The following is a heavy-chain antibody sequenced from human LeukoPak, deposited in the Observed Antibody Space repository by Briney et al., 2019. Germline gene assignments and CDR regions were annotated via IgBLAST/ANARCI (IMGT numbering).Heavy chain of an antibody. J-gene: IGHJ3*02. CDR3: ARDGMATEDAFDI. CDR2: INHSGST. Sequence: PSETLSLTCAVYGGSFSGYYWSWIRQPPGKGLEWIGEINHSGSTNYNPSLKSRVTISVDTSKNQFSLKLSSVTAADTAVYYCARDGMATEDAFDIWGQRTMVTVSS. D-gene: IGHD5-24*01. V-gene: IGHV4-34*01. CDR1: GGSFSGYY.